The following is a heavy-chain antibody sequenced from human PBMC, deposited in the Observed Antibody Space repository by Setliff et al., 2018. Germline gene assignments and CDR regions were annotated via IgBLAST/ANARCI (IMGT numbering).Heavy chain of an antibody. CDR2: LYRTAST. CDR1: GGSISSYY. V-gene: IGHV4-59*08. CDR3: ARQSGSGSSPYFDF. J-gene: IGHJ4*02. Sequence: PSETLSLTCTVSGGSISSYYWSWIRQSPGKGLEWIGSLYRTASTYYNPAVRSRVTISPDTSKNQFSLKLTPVTAADTAVYYCARQSGSGSSPYFDFWGQGTLVTVSS. D-gene: IGHD3-10*01.